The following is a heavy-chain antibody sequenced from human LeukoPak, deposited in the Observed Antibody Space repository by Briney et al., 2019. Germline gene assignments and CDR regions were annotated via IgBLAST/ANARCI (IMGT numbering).Heavy chain of an antibody. CDR2: MNPNSGNT. Sequence: GASVNVSCKASEYTFTSYDINWVRQATGQGLEGRGWMNPNSGNTGYAQKFQGRVTMTRNTSISTAYMKLSSLRSEDTAVYYCARAPSCKVRGVIEALLSQCDNWFDPWGQGTLVTVSS. V-gene: IGHV1-8*01. CDR3: ARAPSCKVRGVIEALLSQCDNWFDP. J-gene: IGHJ5*02. D-gene: IGHD3-10*01. CDR1: EYTFTSYD.